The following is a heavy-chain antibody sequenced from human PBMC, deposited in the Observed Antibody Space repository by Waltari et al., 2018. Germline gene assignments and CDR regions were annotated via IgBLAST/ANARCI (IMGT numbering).Heavy chain of an antibody. Sequence: EEQLVESGGGLIQPGESLRVSCAVSGFTFSRYWLHWFRQVPVKGLVWVARSNSDGSDTSYADSVKGRFTISRDNAKNTVYLQMKSLRVEDTAVYYCARMARKTYSSPVAGRDYYYGMDVWGLGTTVTVSS. V-gene: IGHV3-74*01. J-gene: IGHJ6*02. CDR3: ARMARKTYSSPVAGRDYYYGMDV. D-gene: IGHD6-13*01. CDR2: SNSDGSDT. CDR1: GFTFSRYW.